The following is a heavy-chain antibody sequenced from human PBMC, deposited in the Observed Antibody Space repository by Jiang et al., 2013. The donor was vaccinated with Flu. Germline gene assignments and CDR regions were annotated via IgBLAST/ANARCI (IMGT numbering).Heavy chain of an antibody. J-gene: IGHJ4*02. CDR1: GYTFTSYA. CDR3: ARPSGSGYDHRFDY. D-gene: IGHD5-12*01. Sequence: KPGASVKVSCKASGYTFTSYAMHWVRQAPGQRLEWMGWINAGNGNTKYSQKFQGRVTITRDTSASTAYMELSSLRSEDTAVYYCARPSGSGYDHRFDYWGQGTLVTVSS. V-gene: IGHV1-3*01. CDR2: INAGNGNT.